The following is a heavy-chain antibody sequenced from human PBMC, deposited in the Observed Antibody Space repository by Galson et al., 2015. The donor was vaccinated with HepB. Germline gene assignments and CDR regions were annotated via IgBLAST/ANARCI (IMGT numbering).Heavy chain of an antibody. Sequence: SVKVSCTASGYTFTNFYIHWVRQVPGQGPECMGWGKPNSGATTYPPKFQHRINMTRHTSLRTVYMELNRLTSDDTAVYYCARDLYDILTGSRLRGYDHFGMDVWGQWTAVTVSS. CDR3: ARDLYDILTGSRLRGYDHFGMDV. CDR2: GKPNSGAT. CDR1: GYTFTNFY. V-gene: IGHV1-2*02. D-gene: IGHD3-9*01. J-gene: IGHJ6*02.